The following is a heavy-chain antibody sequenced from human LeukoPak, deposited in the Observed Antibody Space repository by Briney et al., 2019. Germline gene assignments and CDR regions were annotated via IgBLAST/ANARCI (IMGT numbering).Heavy chain of an antibody. CDR1: GFTFSSYG. CDR2: IRYDGSNK. J-gene: IGHJ1*01. D-gene: IGHD2-2*01. V-gene: IGHV3-30*02. Sequence: GGSLRLSCAASGFTFSSYGMHWVRQAPGKGLEWVAFIRYDGSNKNYADSVKGRFTISRDNSKNTLYLQMNSLRAEDTAVYYCAKETYCSSTSCRSQYFQHWGQGTLVTVSS. CDR3: AKETYCSSTSCRSQYFQH.